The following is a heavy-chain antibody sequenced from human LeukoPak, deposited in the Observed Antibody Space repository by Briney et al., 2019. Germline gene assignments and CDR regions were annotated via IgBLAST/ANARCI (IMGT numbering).Heavy chain of an antibody. CDR1: GGSISGYY. J-gene: IGHJ4*02. Sequence: SETLSLTCTVSGGSISGYYWSWIRQPPGKGLEWIGCIYYSGSTNYNPSLKSRLTISVDTSMHQFSLKLTSVTAADTAVYYCARGYCSGGSCWDYWGQGTLVTVSS. V-gene: IGHV4-59*01. CDR3: ARGYCSGGSCWDY. D-gene: IGHD2-15*01. CDR2: IYYSGST.